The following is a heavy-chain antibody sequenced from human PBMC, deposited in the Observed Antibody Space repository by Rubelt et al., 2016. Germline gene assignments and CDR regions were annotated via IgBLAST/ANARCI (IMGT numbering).Heavy chain of an antibody. CDR2: INPSGGST. J-gene: IGHJ4*02. Sequence: QVQLVQSGAEVKKPGASVKVSCKASGYTFTSYYMHWVRQAPGQGLEWMGIINPSGGSTSYAKSFQGRVTMTREPSTSPVYMELSSLRSEDTAVYYCARVYDSSDTYYFDYWGQGTLVTVSS. V-gene: IGHV1-46*01. D-gene: IGHD3-22*01. CDR3: ARVYDSSDTYYFDY. CDR1: GYTFTSYY.